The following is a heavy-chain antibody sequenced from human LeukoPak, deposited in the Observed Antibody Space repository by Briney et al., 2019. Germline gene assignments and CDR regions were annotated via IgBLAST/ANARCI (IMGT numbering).Heavy chain of an antibody. V-gene: IGHV1-69*13. Sequence: GSSVKVSCKASGGTFNNHAISWVRQAPAQGLEWMGVIIPISGTANYAQKFQGRVTITADESTSTVYMELSSLTSEDTAVYYCARWAGESSSWYPALFDYWGQGTLVTVSS. CDR3: ARWAGESSSWYPALFDY. J-gene: IGHJ4*02. D-gene: IGHD6-13*01. CDR2: IIPISGTA. CDR1: GGTFNNHA.